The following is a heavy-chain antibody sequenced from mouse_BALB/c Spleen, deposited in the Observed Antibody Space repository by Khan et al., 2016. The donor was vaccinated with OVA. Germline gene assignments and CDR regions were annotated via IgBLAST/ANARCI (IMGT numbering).Heavy chain of an antibody. CDR1: GYTFRSYY. D-gene: IGHD1-1*01. J-gene: IGHJ1*01. Sequence: QVQLQQSGPELVKPGASVKMSCKASGYTFRSYYIHWVKQRPGQGLEWIGWIYPGAGRTKDNDKFKGKTTLTADKSSSTAYMLLSSLTSEDSGIYVCARSYYGSIWEIDDWGAGTTVTVSS. CDR2: IYPGAGRT. CDR3: ARSYYGSIWEIDD. V-gene: IGHV1S56*01.